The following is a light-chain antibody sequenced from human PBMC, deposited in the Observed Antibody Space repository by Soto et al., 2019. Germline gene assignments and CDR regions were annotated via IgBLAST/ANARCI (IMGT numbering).Light chain of an antibody. J-gene: IGLJ1*01. CDR1: SSDVGNYNL. CDR3: CSYAGSSTFV. V-gene: IGLV2-23*01. Sequence: QSALTQPASVSGSPGQSITISCTGTSSDVGNYNLVSWYQQHPGKAPKLMIYEGSKRPSGVSNRFSGSNSGNTASLTISGLQAEDEADYYCCSYAGSSTFVFGTGTKVTVL. CDR2: EGS.